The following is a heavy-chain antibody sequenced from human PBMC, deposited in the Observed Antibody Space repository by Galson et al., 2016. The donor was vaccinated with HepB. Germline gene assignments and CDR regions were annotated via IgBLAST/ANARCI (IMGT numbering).Heavy chain of an antibody. CDR3: ARHVPPGSYYGTGNYYNVFDH. J-gene: IGHJ4*02. CDR1: DGSISNKNYY. D-gene: IGHD3-10*01. Sequence: SETLSLTCGVSDGSISNKNYYWGWIRQSPGKGLEWIGSIYYAGSTYYNPSLKGRVTLSVGAPKNLFSLSLSSVTAADTAVYYCARHVPPGSYYGTGNYYNVFDHWGQGSLVTVSS. CDR2: IYYAGST. V-gene: IGHV4-39*01.